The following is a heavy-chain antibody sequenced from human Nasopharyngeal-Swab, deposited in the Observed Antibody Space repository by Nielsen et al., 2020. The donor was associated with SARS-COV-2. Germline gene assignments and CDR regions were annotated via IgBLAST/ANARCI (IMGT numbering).Heavy chain of an antibody. Sequence: WIRQPPGKGLEWVGTTYFTGNTYYNPSLKSRVTISVATSKNQFSLKLTSVTAADTAIYYCARGGAGVVPAPVLGLGPYYSYYYMDVWGKGTTVTVSS. V-gene: IGHV4-39*07. D-gene: IGHD2-2*01. J-gene: IGHJ6*03. CDR2: TYFTGNT. CDR3: ARGGAGVVPAPVLGLGPYYSYYYMDV.